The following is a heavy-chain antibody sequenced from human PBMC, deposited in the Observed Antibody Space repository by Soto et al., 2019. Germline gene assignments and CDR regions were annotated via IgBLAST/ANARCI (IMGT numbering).Heavy chain of an antibody. CDR1: GFSSSEYW. J-gene: IGHJ4*02. CDR3: ARGGELSLLPLDY. V-gene: IGHV3-7*03. CDR2: IIQDGRAI. Sequence: GGSLRLSCAASGFSSSEYWMSWVRQAPGRGLEWVAHIIQDGRAIYYVDSVRGRFTISRDSAGNSVFLEMHRLRVEDTAVYYCARGGELSLLPLDYWGLGTLVTVSS. D-gene: IGHD2-15*01.